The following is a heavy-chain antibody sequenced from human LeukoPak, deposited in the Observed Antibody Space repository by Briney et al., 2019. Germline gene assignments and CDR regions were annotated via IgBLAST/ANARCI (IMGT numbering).Heavy chain of an antibody. CDR3: ASELLYCSSTSCTPNFDY. Sequence: PSETLSLTCTVSGGSISSSSYYWGWIRQPPGKGLEWIGSIYYSGSSYYNPSLKSRVTISVDTSKNQFSLKLSSVTAADTAVYYCASELLYCSSTSCTPNFDYWGQGTLVTVSS. CDR2: IYYSGSS. V-gene: IGHV4-39*07. J-gene: IGHJ4*02. CDR1: GGSISSSSYY. D-gene: IGHD2-2*01.